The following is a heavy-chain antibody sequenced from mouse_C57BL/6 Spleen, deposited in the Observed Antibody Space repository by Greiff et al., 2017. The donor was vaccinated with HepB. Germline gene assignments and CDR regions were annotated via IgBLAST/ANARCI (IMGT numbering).Heavy chain of an antibody. CDR1: GYTFTDYE. J-gene: IGHJ2*01. V-gene: IGHV1-15*01. CDR2: IDPETGGT. Sequence: VQLQQSGAELVRPGASVTLSCKASGYTFTDYEMHWVKQTPVHGLEWIGAIDPETGGTAYNQKFKGKAILTADKSSSTAYMELRSLTSEDSAVYYCTSWLTLYYFDYWGQGTTLTVSS. CDR3: TSWLTLYYFDY. D-gene: IGHD4-1*01.